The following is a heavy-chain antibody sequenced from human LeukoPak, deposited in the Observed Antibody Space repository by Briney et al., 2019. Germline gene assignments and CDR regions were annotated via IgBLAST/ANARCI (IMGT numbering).Heavy chain of an antibody. Sequence: PGGSLRLSCAASGFTFSSYAMSWVRQAPGKGLVWVSRINSDGSSTSYADSVKGRFTSTRDNAKNTLYLQMNSLRAEDTAVYYCARGARYCSSTSCYGEVFDYWGQGTLVTVSS. D-gene: IGHD2-2*01. J-gene: IGHJ4*02. CDR2: INSDGSST. CDR1: GFTFSSYA. CDR3: ARGARYCSSTSCYGEVFDY. V-gene: IGHV3-74*01.